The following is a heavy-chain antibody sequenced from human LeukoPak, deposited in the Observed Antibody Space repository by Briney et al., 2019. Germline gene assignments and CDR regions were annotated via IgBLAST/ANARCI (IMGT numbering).Heavy chain of an antibody. CDR3: AKAPHYYTSATYWDYFEN. J-gene: IGHJ4*02. CDR2: ISWNSDTT. V-gene: IGHV3-20*04. D-gene: IGHD3-10*01. CDR1: GFTFSSYW. Sequence: PGGSLRLSCAASGFTFSSYWMSWVRQPPGKGLDWVSGISWNSDTTAYADSVKGRFTISRDNANKSLYLLMNSLRSEDTAFYYWAKAPHYYTSATYWDYFENWGQGSLVTVSS.